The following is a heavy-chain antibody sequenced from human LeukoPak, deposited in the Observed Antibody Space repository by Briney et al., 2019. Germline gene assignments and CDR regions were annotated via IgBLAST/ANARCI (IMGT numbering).Heavy chain of an antibody. CDR1: GFTFTNYA. CDR2: ISSSSSYI. D-gene: IGHD3-3*01. V-gene: IGHV3-21*06. CDR3: ARGRRWGSGYYTKYNWLDP. Sequence: PGGSLRLSCAASGFTFTNYAMTWVRQAPGKGLEWVSSISSSSSYIYYADSVKGRFTISRDNAKNTLYLQMNSLRAEDTAVYYCARGRRWGSGYYTKYNWLDPWGQGTLVTVSS. J-gene: IGHJ5*02.